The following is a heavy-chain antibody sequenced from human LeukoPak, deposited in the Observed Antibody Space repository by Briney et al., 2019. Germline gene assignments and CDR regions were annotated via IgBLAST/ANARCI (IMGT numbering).Heavy chain of an antibody. Sequence: GASVKVSCKVSGYTSPFYGITWVRQAPGQGLEWMGWMNPNSGNTGYAQKFQGRVTMTRNTSISTAYMELSSLRFEDTAVYYCVRGYGSGSVDYWGQGTLVTVSS. J-gene: IGHJ4*02. V-gene: IGHV1-8*01. CDR3: VRGYGSGSVDY. D-gene: IGHD3-10*01. CDR2: MNPNSGNT. CDR1: GYTSPFYG.